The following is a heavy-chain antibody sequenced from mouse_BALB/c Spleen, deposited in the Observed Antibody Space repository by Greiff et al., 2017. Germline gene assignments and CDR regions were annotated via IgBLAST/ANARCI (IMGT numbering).Heavy chain of an antibody. Sequence: LVKTGASVKISCKASGYSFTGYYMHWVKQSHGKSLEWIGYISCYNGATSYNQKFKGKATFTVDTSSSTAYMQFNSLTSEDSAVYYCAISITVVAHYAMDYWGQGTSVTVSS. CDR3: AISITVVAHYAMDY. V-gene: IGHV1S34*01. D-gene: IGHD1-1*01. J-gene: IGHJ4*01. CDR2: ISCYNGAT. CDR1: GYSFTGYY.